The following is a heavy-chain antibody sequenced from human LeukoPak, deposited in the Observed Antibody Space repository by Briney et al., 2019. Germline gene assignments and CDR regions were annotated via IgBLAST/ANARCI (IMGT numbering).Heavy chain of an antibody. V-gene: IGHV4-39*01. J-gene: IGHJ4*02. D-gene: IGHD6-19*01. CDR3: ARQVVAVAGTGYFDY. Sequence: SETLSLTCTVSGGSIRRSSYYWGWIRQPPAKVLEWLGCIYYSGSTYCNASLKSRGTISVDTSKNQFSLKLNSVTAADTAVYFCARQVVAVAGTGYFDYWGQGTLVTVSS. CDR2: IYYSGST. CDR1: GGSIRRSSYY.